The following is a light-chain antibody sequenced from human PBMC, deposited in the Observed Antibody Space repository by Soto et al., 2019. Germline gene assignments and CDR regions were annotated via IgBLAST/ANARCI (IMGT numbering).Light chain of an antibody. CDR1: QSVSSNS. CDR3: QQYGRSPLT. Sequence: EIVLTQSPGTLSLSPGDGATLSCRASQSVSSNSLAWYQHKPGQAPRLLIYGASSRATGIPDRFSGSGSGTDFTLTISRLEPEDFAVYYCQQYGRSPLTFGGGTKVDIK. CDR2: GAS. J-gene: IGKJ4*01. V-gene: IGKV3-20*01.